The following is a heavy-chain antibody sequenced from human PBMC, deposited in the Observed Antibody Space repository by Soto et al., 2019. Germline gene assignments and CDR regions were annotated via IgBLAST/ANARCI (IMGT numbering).Heavy chain of an antibody. D-gene: IGHD5-12*01. V-gene: IGHV4-34*02. CDR1: GGYFSYYY. Sequence: QVQLQQWGAGQLKASETLSLTCGVYGGYFSYYYWCWIRQPPGKGLERICEVNHSGKTYYKPSMKGRGVVSVDAPKQQSSRKVSAVTADDTAVYYCARVRKWLPEEMIDRCGPGTRGDVSS. CDR2: VNHSGKT. CDR3: ARVRKWLPEEMIDR. J-gene: IGHJ5*02.